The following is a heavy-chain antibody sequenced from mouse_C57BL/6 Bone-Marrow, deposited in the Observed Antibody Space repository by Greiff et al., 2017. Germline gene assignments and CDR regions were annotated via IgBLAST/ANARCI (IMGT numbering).Heavy chain of an antibody. V-gene: IGHV1-55*01. CDR3: AREGAVITTVVAGFDY. Sequence: QVQLQQPGAELVKPGASVKMSCKASGYTFTSYWITWVKQRPGQGLEWIGDIYPGSGSTNYNEKFKSKATLTVDTSSSPAYMQLSSLTSEDSAVYYCAREGAVITTVVAGFDYWGQGTTLTVSS. CDR2: IYPGSGST. D-gene: IGHD1-1*01. CDR1: GYTFTSYW. J-gene: IGHJ2*01.